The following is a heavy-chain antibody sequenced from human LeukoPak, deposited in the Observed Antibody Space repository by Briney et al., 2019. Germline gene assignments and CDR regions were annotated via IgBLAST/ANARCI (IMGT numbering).Heavy chain of an antibody. J-gene: IGHJ3*02. V-gene: IGHV4-34*01. CDR3: ARGTKTYYYGSGRKLAFDI. Sequence: SETLSLTCAVYGGSFSGYYWSWIRQPPGKGLEWIGEIHHSGSTNCNPSLKSRVTISVDTSKNQFSLKLSSVTAADTAVYYCARGTKTYYYGSGRKLAFDIWGQGTMVTVSS. CDR1: GGSFSGYY. D-gene: IGHD3-10*01. CDR2: IHHSGST.